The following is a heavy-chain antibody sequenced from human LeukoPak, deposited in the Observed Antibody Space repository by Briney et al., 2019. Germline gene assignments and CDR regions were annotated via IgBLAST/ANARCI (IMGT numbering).Heavy chain of an antibody. CDR2: IYHTGST. CDR3: ASTYYYDSSGYFVY. Sequence: PSETLSLTCSVSGGPITEYYWSWIRQPPGKGLEWIGYIYHTGSTNYSPSLKSRVTISVDTSKNQFSLKLSSVTAADTAVYYCASTYYYDSSGYFVYWGQGTLVTVSS. CDR1: GGPITEYY. D-gene: IGHD3-22*01. V-gene: IGHV4-59*01. J-gene: IGHJ4*02.